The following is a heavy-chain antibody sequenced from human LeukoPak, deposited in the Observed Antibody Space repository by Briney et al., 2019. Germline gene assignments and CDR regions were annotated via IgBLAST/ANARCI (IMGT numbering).Heavy chain of an antibody. CDR2: INPKSGGT. Sequence: ASVKVSCKASGYTFIDYHIHWVRKAPGQRLEWMGWINPKSGGTKYAQKFQGRVTMTRDTSISTAYMDLSRLRSDDTAVYYCAKDAGTYYYMDVWGKGTTVTVSS. CDR1: GYTFIDYH. V-gene: IGHV1-2*02. J-gene: IGHJ6*03. CDR3: AKDAGTYYYMDV.